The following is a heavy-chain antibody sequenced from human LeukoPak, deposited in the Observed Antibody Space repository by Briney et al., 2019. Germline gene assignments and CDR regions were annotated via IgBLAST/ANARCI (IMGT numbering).Heavy chain of an antibody. Sequence: GGSLRLSCAASGFTFSSYGMHWVRQAPGKGLEWVAFIRYDGSNKYYADSVKDRFTISRDNAKNSLYLQMNSLRAEDTAVYYCARAYSSGWYGVDYWGQGTLVTVSS. CDR2: IRYDGSNK. J-gene: IGHJ4*02. D-gene: IGHD6-19*01. CDR3: ARAYSSGWYGVDY. CDR1: GFTFSSYG. V-gene: IGHV3-30*02.